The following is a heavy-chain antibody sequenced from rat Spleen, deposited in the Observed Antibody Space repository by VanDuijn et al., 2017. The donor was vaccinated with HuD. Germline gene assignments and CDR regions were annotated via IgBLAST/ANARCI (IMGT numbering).Heavy chain of an antibody. CDR3: TSGGVTTRLNWFAY. CDR1: GFTFNNYW. CDR2: ITNAAGKV. V-gene: IGHV5-31*01. J-gene: IGHJ3*01. Sequence: EVQLVESDGGLVQPGRSLKLSCVASGFTFNNYWMTWIRQAPGKGLEWVASITNAAGKVYYPDSVKGRFTISRDTAQNTLYLQMNNLRSEDTAMYYCTSGGVTTRLNWFAYWGQGTLVTVSS. D-gene: IGHD1-10*01.